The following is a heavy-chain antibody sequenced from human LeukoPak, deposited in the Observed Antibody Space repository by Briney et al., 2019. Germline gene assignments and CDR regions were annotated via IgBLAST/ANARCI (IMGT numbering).Heavy chain of an antibody. D-gene: IGHD3-16*02. CDR3: ARDSYDYVWGSYPPAGGY. Sequence: GGSLRLSCAASGFTFSDYYMSWIRQAPGKGLEWVSYISSSGSTIYYADSVKGRFTISRDNAKNSLYLQMNSLRAEDTAVYYCARDSYDYVWGSYPPAGGYWGQGTLVTVSS. CDR1: GFTFSDYY. J-gene: IGHJ4*02. V-gene: IGHV3-11*01. CDR2: ISSSGSTI.